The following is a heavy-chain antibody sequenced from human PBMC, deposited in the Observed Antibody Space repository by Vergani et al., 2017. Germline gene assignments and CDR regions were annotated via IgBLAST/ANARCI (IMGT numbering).Heavy chain of an antibody. CDR1: GFKFSDNY. V-gene: IGHV3-11*04. J-gene: IGHJ6*02. CDR3: AKMPVISTTRHYYAMDV. D-gene: IGHD1-1*01. CDR2: ISTGSSTV. Sequence: LEESGGGSVKPGGSLRLSCAASGFKFSDNYMSWIRQAPGKGLEWVSHISTGSSTVSYTDSVTGRFTVSRDNDNNSLTLDMTTLRVEDTAVYYCAKMPVISTTRHYYAMDVWGQGTTVTVSS.